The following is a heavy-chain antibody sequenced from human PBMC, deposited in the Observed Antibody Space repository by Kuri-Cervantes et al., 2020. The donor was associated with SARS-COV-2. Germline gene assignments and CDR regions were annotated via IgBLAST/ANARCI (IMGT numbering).Heavy chain of an antibody. V-gene: IGHV3-74*01. CDR2: INPDGSYT. CDR1: GFTFSGHW. CDR3: ARLAAAGIPPYYYYYGMDV. J-gene: IGHJ6*02. D-gene: IGHD6-13*01. Sequence: LSLTCAASGFTFSGHWIHWVRQAPGKGLVWVSRINPDGSYTNNADSVKGRFTLSRDNAKNMLFLQMNSLRAEDTAVYYCARLAAAGIPPYYYYYGMDVWGQGTTVTVSS.